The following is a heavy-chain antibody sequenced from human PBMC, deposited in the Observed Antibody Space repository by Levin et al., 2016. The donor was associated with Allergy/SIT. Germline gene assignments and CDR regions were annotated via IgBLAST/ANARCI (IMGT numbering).Heavy chain of an antibody. CDR1: GFTFSSYA. V-gene: IGHV3-23*01. J-gene: IGHJ3*02. CDR3: AKPIGPAEPYAFDI. Sequence: GESLKISCAASGFTFSSYAMSWVRQAPGKGLEWVSAISGSGGSTYYADSVKGRFTISRDNSKNTLYLQMNSLRAEDTAVYYCAKPIGPAEPYAFDIWGQGTMVTVSS. CDR2: ISGSGGST. D-gene: IGHD1-14*01.